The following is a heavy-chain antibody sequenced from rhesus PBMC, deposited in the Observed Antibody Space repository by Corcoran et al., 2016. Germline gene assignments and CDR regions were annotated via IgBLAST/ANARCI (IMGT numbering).Heavy chain of an antibody. CDR3: ASGVNYGAPNFGLDS. J-gene: IGHJ6*01. V-gene: IGHV4-127*01. D-gene: IGHD3-9*01. CDR1: SDSIISCYS. CDR2: TGG. Sequence: QVHLKESGPGLVKPSETLSLTCTVSSDSIISCYSWIFIRELPGTGLEWIGYTGGYYNPPITSRVTTSKDTSKIQFSLSLTSVTGADTAGYYCASGVNYGAPNFGLDSWGQGVVVTVSS.